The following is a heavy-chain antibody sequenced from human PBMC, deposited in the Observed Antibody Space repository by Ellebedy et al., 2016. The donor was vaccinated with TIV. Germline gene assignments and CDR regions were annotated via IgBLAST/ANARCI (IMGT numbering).Heavy chain of an antibody. Sequence: ASVKVSXXASADTFTRFYIHWVRQAPGQGLEWMGIINPSSGGPTYAPKFQDRITMTRDTSTNTVYMELRRLSSEDTAVYYCTRGYDSGGNYWGQGSLVTVSS. CDR3: TRGYDSGGNY. CDR2: INPSSGGP. J-gene: IGHJ4*02. V-gene: IGHV1-46*01. D-gene: IGHD3-22*01. CDR1: ADTFTRFY.